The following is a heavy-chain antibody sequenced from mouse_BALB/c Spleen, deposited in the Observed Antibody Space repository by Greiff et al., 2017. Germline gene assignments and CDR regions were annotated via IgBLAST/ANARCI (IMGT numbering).Heavy chain of an antibody. J-gene: IGHJ3*01. CDR2: IDTSDSYT. D-gene: IGHD2-10*01. V-gene: IGHV1-69*01. Sequence: QVQLQQPGAELVMPGASVKMSCKASGYTFTDYWMHWVKQRPGQGLEWIGAIDTSDSYTSYNQKFKGKATLTVDESSSTAYMQLSSLTSEDSAVYYCAREGVYYRYDGAYYGNYPFAYWGQGTLVTVSA. CDR1: GYTFTDYW. CDR3: AREGVYYRYDGAYYGNYPFAY.